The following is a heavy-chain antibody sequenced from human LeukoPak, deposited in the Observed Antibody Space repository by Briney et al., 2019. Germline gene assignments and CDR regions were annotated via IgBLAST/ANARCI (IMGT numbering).Heavy chain of an antibody. D-gene: IGHD6-13*01. V-gene: IGHV3-30*18. J-gene: IGHJ4*02. CDR3: AKDREYSSSWSFDY. Sequence: GGSLRLSCAASGFTFSSYGMHWVRQAPGKGLEWVAVISYDGSNKYYADSVKGRFTNSRDNSKNTLYLQMNSLRAEDTAVYYGAKDREYSSSWSFDYWGQGTLVTVSS. CDR2: ISYDGSNK. CDR1: GFTFSSYG.